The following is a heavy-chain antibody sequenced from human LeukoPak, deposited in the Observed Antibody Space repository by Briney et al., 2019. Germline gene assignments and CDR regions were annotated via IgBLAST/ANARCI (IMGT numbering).Heavy chain of an antibody. CDR1: GGSISSSSYY. Sequence: KASETLSLTCTVSGGSISSSSYYWGWIRQPPGKGLEWIGSIYYSGSTYYNPSLKSRVTISVDTSKNQFSLKLSSVTAADTAVYYCARHAWHAAVLFDYWGQGTLVTVSS. CDR2: IYYSGST. D-gene: IGHD6-13*01. CDR3: ARHAWHAAVLFDY. V-gene: IGHV4-39*01. J-gene: IGHJ4*02.